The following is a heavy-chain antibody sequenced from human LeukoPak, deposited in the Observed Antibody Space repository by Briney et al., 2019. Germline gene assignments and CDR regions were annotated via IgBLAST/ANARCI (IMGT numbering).Heavy chain of an antibody. CDR1: GYTLTELS. Sequence: ASVKVSCKVSGYTLTELSMHWVRQAPGKGLEWMGGFDPEDGETIYAQKFQGRVTMTEDTSTDTTYMELSSLRSEDTAVYYCATSPAAAPDWFDPWGQGTLVTVSS. CDR3: ATSPAAAPDWFDP. V-gene: IGHV1-24*01. J-gene: IGHJ5*02. CDR2: FDPEDGET. D-gene: IGHD2-2*01.